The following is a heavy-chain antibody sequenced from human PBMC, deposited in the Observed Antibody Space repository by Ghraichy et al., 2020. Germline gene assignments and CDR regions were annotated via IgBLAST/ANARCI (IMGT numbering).Heavy chain of an antibody. J-gene: IGHJ4*02. Sequence: GGSLRLSCAASGFTFSSYAMHWVRQAPGKGLEWVAVISYDGSNKYYADSVKGRFTISRDNSKNTLYLQMNSLRAEDTAVYYCARGGLNYGDYLFDYWGQGTLVTVSS. CDR3: ARGGLNYGDYLFDY. D-gene: IGHD4-17*01. V-gene: IGHV3-30-3*01. CDR1: GFTFSSYA. CDR2: ISYDGSNK.